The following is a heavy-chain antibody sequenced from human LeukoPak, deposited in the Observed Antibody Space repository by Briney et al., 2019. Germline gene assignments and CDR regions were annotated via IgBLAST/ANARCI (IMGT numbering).Heavy chain of an antibody. Sequence: SETQSLTCAVSGYSISSGYYWGWIRQPPGKGLEWIGSIYHSGSTYYNPSLKSRVTISVDTSKNQFSLKLSSVTAADTAVYYCARAAAGRLAWFDPWGQGTLVTVSS. J-gene: IGHJ5*02. V-gene: IGHV4-38-2*01. D-gene: IGHD6-13*01. CDR1: GYSISSGYY. CDR2: IYHSGST. CDR3: ARAAAGRLAWFDP.